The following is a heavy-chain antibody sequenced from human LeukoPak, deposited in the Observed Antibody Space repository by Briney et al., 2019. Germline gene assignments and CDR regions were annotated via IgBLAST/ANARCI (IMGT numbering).Heavy chain of an antibody. Sequence: GGSLRLSCAASGFTFSSYSMNWVRQAPGKGLEWVSSISSSSSYIYYADSVKGRFTISRDNAKNSLYLQMNSLRAEDTAVYYCARDDYYYGSGSPIDYWGQGTLVNVSS. CDR1: GFTFSSYS. CDR3: ARDDYYYGSGSPIDY. CDR2: ISSSSSYI. V-gene: IGHV3-21*01. J-gene: IGHJ4*02. D-gene: IGHD3-10*01.